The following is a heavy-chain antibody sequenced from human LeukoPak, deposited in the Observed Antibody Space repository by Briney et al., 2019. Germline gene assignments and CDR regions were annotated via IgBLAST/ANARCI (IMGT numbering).Heavy chain of an antibody. CDR3: ARFSRVGEDGMDV. V-gene: IGHV3-21*01. CDR2: ISTRSTYI. J-gene: IGHJ6*02. CDR1: GFTFSNYN. Sequence: GGSLRLSCAASGFTFSNYNMNWVRQAPGKGLEWVSCISTRSTYIYYADSVKGRFTISRDNAKNSLYLQMNSLRDEDTAVYYCARFSRVGEDGMDVWGQGTTVTVSS. D-gene: IGHD1-26*01.